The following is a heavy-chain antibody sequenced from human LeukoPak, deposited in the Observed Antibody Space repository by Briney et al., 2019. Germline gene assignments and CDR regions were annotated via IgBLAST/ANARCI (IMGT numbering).Heavy chain of an antibody. J-gene: IGHJ3*02. Sequence: QPGGSLRLSCAGPGFTFSNYEMNWVRQAPGKGLEWVSYISSSGSTIHYADSVKGRFTMSRDDAKNSLYLQMNSLRAEDTAVYYCARSQYQFLIYFGAVDIWGQGTMVTVSS. CDR1: GFTFSNYE. V-gene: IGHV3-48*03. CDR3: ARSQYQFLIYFGAVDI. CDR2: ISSSGSTI. D-gene: IGHD2-2*01.